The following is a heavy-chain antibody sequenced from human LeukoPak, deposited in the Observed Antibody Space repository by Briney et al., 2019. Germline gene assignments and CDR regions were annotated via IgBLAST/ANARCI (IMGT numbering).Heavy chain of an antibody. CDR1: GGSISSYY. CDR2: IYYSGST. Sequence: SETLSLTCTVSGGSISSYYWSWIRQPPGKGLEWIGYIYYSGSTNYNPSLKSRVTISVDTSKNQFSLKLSSVTAADTAVYYCARAIDRLWVFDYWGQGTLVTVSS. D-gene: IGHD2-21*01. V-gene: IGHV4-59*01. J-gene: IGHJ4*02. CDR3: ARAIDRLWVFDY.